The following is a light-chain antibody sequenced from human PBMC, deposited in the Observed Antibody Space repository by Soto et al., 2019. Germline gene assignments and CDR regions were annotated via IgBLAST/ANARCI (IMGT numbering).Light chain of an antibody. CDR3: SSYAGSNNFVL. CDR1: SSDVGDYNY. J-gene: IGLJ2*01. CDR2: EVS. V-gene: IGLV2-8*01. Sequence: QSALTQPPSASGSTGQSVTISCTGTSSDVGDYNYVSWYQQHPGKAPKLMIYEVSKRPSGVPDRFSGSKSGNTASLTVSGLQAEDEADYYCSSYAGSNNFVLFGGGTKLTVL.